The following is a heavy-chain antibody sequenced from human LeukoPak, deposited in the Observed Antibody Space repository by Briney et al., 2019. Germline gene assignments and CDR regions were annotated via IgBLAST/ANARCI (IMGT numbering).Heavy chain of an antibody. CDR3: ATLGEYYDSSGYYYN. CDR2: INHSGST. V-gene: IGHV4-34*01. D-gene: IGHD3-22*01. Sequence: SETLSLTCAVYGGSFSGFYWSWIRQPPGKGLEWIGEINHSGSTYYNPSLKSRVTISEDTSKNQFSLKLTSVTAADTAIYYCATLGEYYDSSGYYYNWGQGTLVTVSS. J-gene: IGHJ4*02. CDR1: GGSFSGFY.